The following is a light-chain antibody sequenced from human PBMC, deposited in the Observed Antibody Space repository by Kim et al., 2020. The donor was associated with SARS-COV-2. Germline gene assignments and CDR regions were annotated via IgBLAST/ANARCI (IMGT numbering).Light chain of an antibody. CDR1: SSDVVGYNY. Sequence: QSRTISVTGTSSDVVGYNYVSWYQQHPGKAPKLMIYDVSNRPSGVSNRFSGSKSGNTASLTISGLQAEDEADYYCSSYTSSSTLVFGTGTKVTVL. J-gene: IGLJ1*01. V-gene: IGLV2-14*03. CDR2: DVS. CDR3: SSYTSSSTLV.